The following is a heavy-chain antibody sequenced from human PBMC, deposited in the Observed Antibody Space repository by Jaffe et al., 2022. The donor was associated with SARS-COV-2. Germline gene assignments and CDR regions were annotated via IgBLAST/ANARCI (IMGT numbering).Heavy chain of an antibody. J-gene: IGHJ4*02. Sequence: QVHLVQSGAEVKKPGASVKVSCKASGYTFTDKYIHWVRQAPGQGLEWVGRINPSGGVPIYPQSFRGRVTVTTDTSIAIAYLEIYSLTLGDTALYFCASGPPTASSFFDSWGQGTLVTVSS. CDR3: ASGPPTASSFFDS. CDR1: GYTFTDKY. V-gene: IGHV1-2*06. D-gene: IGHD5-18*01. CDR2: INPSGGVP.